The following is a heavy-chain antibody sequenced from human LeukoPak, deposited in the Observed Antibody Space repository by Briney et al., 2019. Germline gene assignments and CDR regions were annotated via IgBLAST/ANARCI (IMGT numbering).Heavy chain of an antibody. CDR3: AKERLTTVVMGYLDY. Sequence: GGSLRLSCAASGFTFSDYHMHWVPQAPGKALEGVALIRSDGRNKYYAHCVRARLTISRNNDKNTVYLQMNNLRTEDTAEYYCAKERLTTVVMGYLDYWGQGALVTVSS. V-gene: IGHV3-30*02. J-gene: IGHJ4*02. CDR2: IRSDGRNK. CDR1: GFTFSDYH. D-gene: IGHD4-23*01.